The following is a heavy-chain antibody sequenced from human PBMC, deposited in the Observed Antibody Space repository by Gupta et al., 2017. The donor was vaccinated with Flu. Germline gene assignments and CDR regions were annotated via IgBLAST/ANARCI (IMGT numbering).Heavy chain of an antibody. V-gene: IGHV3-7*01. CDR2: VKPDGSEK. J-gene: IGHJ3*01. Sequence: EVQLVESGGGLVQPGGSLRLSCVGTGFTFSNYWMNWVRQAPGKGLEWVANVKPDGSEKYYVDSVKGRFTISRDNAKNSLYLQMNSLRAEDTAMYYCARPGVTWGQGTMVTVSS. CDR3: ARPGVT. CDR1: GFTFSNYW.